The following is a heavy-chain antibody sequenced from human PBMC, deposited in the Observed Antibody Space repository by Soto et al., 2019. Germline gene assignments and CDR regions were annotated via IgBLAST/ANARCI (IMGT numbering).Heavy chain of an antibody. CDR2: ISGSDGST. V-gene: IGHV3-23*01. CDR1: GFTFSSYA. CDR3: AKGPAANLIYCSGGSCYPGYFDY. Sequence: GGSLRLSCAASGFTFSSYAMSWVRQEPGKGLKWVSAISGSDGSTYYADSVKGQFTISRDNSKNTLYLQINSLRAEDTVVYYCAKGPAANLIYCSGGSCYPGYFDYWGQGTLVTVSS. D-gene: IGHD2-15*01. J-gene: IGHJ4*02.